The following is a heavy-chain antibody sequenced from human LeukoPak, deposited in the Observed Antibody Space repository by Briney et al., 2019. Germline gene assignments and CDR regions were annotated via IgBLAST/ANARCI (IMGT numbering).Heavy chain of an antibody. J-gene: IGHJ6*03. Sequence: GGSLRLSCTASGFTFSSYGMHWVRQAPGKGLEWVAFIRYDGSNKYYADSVKGRFTISRDNSKNTLYLQMNNLRAEDTAVYYCAKSWELLDYYYYMDVRGKGTTVTVSS. D-gene: IGHD1-26*01. CDR2: IRYDGSNK. V-gene: IGHV3-30*02. CDR1: GFTFSSYG. CDR3: AKSWELLDYYYYMDV.